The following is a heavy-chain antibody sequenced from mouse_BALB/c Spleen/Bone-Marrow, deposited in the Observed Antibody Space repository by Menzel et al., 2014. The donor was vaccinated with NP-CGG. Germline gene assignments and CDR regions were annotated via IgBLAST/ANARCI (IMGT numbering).Heavy chain of an antibody. J-gene: IGHJ2*01. CDR1: GFTFSSYA. CDR2: ITRGGNT. V-gene: IGHV5-6-5*01. D-gene: IGHD1-1*01. CDR3: ARGEIYYYGSTHYFDY. Sequence: DVMLVESGGGLVKPGGSLKLSCAASGFTFSSYAMSWVRQTPEKRLEWVASITRGGNTYYPDSVKGRFTISRDNAGDILYLQMSSLRSEDTAMYYCARGEIYYYGSTHYFDYWGQGTTLTVSS.